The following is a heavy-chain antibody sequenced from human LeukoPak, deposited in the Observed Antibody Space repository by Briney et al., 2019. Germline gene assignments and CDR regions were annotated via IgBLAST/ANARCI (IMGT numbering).Heavy chain of an antibody. CDR2: IWYDGSNE. Sequence: GGSLRLSCAASGFTFSSYGLHWVRQAPGKGLGWGAFIWYDGSNEYYADSVKGRFTIFRDNSKNTLYLQMNSLRGDDTAVYYCARDSPLTAGPFDPWGQGTLVTVSS. CDR1: GFTFSSYG. V-gene: IGHV3-33*01. CDR3: ARDSPLTAGPFDP. D-gene: IGHD7-27*01. J-gene: IGHJ5*02.